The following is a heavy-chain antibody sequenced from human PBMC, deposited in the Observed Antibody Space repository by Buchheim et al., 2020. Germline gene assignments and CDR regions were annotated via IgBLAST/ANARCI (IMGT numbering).Heavy chain of an antibody. CDR1: GFTFSSYG. J-gene: IGHJ4*02. CDR3: AKEGGITYYYDSSGYYSN. Sequence: QVQLVESGGGVVQPGRSLRLSCAASGFTFSSYGMHWVRQAPGKGLEWVAVISYDGSNKYYADSVKGRFTISRDNSKNTLYLQMNSLRAEDTAVYYCAKEGGITYYYDSSGYYSNWGQGTL. V-gene: IGHV3-30*18. CDR2: ISYDGSNK. D-gene: IGHD3-22*01.